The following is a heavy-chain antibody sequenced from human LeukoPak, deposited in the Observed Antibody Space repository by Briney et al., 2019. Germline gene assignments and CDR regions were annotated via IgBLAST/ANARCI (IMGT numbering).Heavy chain of an antibody. CDR3: ARYSSSWEDFDY. D-gene: IGHD6-13*01. CDR1: GFTFSDYY. Sequence: KPGGSLRLSCAASGFTFSDYYMSWIRQAPGKGLEWVSYISSSSSYTNYADPVKGRFTISRDNAKNSLYLQMNSLRAEDTAVYYCARYSSSWEDFDYWGQGTLVTVSS. J-gene: IGHJ4*02. CDR2: ISSSSSYT. V-gene: IGHV3-11*03.